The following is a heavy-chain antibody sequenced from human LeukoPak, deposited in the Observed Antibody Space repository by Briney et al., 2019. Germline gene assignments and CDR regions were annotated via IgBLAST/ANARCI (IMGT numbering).Heavy chain of an antibody. J-gene: IGHJ4*02. CDR2: ISSDGGNT. Sequence: GGSLRLSCAASGFTFSSYSMHWVRQAPGKGLEYVSAISSDGGNTYYANSVRGRFTISRDNSKNTLYLQMNSLRAEDTAVYYCARVVRTYTYYYDSSGFDYWGQGTLVTVSS. V-gene: IGHV3-64*01. D-gene: IGHD3-22*01. CDR1: GFTFSSYS. CDR3: ARVVRTYTYYYDSSGFDY.